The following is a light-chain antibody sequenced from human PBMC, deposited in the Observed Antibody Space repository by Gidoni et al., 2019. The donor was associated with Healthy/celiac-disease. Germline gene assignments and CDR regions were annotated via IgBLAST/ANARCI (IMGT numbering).Light chain of an antibody. CDR3: QSYDSSLSGSV. Sequence: QSVLTQPPSVSGAPGQSVTIACTGSSSNIGAGYDVHWYKQLPGTAPKLLIYGNSNRPSGVPDRFSGSKSGTSASLASPGLQAEDEADYYCQSYDSSLSGSVVGGGTKLTVL. CDR2: GNS. CDR1: SSNIGAGYD. V-gene: IGLV1-40*01. J-gene: IGLJ2*01.